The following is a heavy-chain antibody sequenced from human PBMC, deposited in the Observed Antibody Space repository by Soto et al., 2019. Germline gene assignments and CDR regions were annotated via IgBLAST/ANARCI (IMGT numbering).Heavy chain of an antibody. J-gene: IGHJ3*02. Sequence: KSSETLSLTCAVSGGSISSGSYSWSWIRQPPGKGLEWIGYIYDSGSTYYNPSLKSRVTISVDRSNNQFSLKLSSLTAADTAVYYCARAGYCSGGSCYGFDIWGQGTMVTVSS. D-gene: IGHD2-15*01. CDR3: ARAGYCSGGSCYGFDI. CDR2: IYDSGST. CDR1: GGSISSGSYS. V-gene: IGHV4-30-2*01.